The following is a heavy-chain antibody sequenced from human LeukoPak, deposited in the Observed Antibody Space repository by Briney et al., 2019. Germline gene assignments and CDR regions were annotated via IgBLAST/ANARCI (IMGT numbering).Heavy chain of an antibody. Sequence: PGGSLRLSCAASGFTVSSNYMSWVRQAPGKGLEWVSVIYSGGSTYYADSVKGRFTISRDNSKNTLYLQMNSLRAEDTAVYYCARVPHCSSTSCYSDYFDYWGQGTLVTVSS. CDR2: IYSGGST. D-gene: IGHD2-2*02. V-gene: IGHV3-66*01. CDR3: ARVPHCSSTSCYSDYFDY. J-gene: IGHJ4*02. CDR1: GFTVSSNY.